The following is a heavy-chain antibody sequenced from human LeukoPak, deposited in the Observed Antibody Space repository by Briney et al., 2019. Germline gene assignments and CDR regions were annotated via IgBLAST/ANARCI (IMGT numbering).Heavy chain of an antibody. D-gene: IGHD3-16*02. V-gene: IGHV1-69*13. CDR3: ARERAGELSLYYFDY. J-gene: IGHJ4*02. Sequence: ASVKVSCKASGGTFSSYAISWVRQAPGQGLEWMGGIIPIFGTANYAQKFQGRVTITADESTSTAYMELSSLRSEDTAVYYCARERAGELSLYYFDYWGQGTLVTVFS. CDR1: GGTFSSYA. CDR2: IIPIFGTA.